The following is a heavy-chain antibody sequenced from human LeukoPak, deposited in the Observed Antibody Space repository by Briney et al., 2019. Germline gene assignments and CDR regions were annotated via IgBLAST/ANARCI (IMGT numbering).Heavy chain of an antibody. J-gene: IGHJ4*02. V-gene: IGHV1-2*02. CDR1: GYTFTDYY. D-gene: IGHD3-3*01. Sequence: ASVKVSCKASGYTFTDYYFHWVRQAPGQGLEWMGWINPDSGGTGYADKFKGRVTLTRDRTISTVYMEMTSLRSDDTAIYYCVRDRNDFWSGFLYWGQGTLVTVSS. CDR2: INPDSGGT. CDR3: VRDRNDFWSGFLY.